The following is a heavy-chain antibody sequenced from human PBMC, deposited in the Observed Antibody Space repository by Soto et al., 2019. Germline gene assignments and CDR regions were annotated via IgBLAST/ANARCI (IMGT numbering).Heavy chain of an antibody. CDR3: ARLGYCSSATCKYYFYYYGMDV. D-gene: IGHD2-2*01. CDR2: ISGRGTTT. CDR1: GFSFGSYS. V-gene: IGHV3-48*02. Sequence: GGSLRLSCVASGFSFGSYSMNWVRQAPGKGLEWVSFISGRGTTTYYADSVRGRFTVSRDNAKNSLSLEVNSLRDEDTAVYYCARLGYCSSATCKYYFYYYGMDVWGQGTTVTVSS. J-gene: IGHJ6*02.